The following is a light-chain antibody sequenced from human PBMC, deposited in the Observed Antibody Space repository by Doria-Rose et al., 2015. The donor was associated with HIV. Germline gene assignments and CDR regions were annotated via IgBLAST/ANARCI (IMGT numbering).Light chain of an antibody. J-gene: IGKJ4*01. CDR2: AAS. V-gene: IGKV1-39*01. CDR3: QQSYSTPLT. CDR1: QSTGSF. Sequence: DIQMTQSPSSLSASVGDRVTITCRASQSTGSFLNWYQQKPGKAPKLLIYAASSSRNGVPSRFSGSGSGTDFTLSISSLQPEDFATYFCQQSYSTPLTFGGGTKVEIK.